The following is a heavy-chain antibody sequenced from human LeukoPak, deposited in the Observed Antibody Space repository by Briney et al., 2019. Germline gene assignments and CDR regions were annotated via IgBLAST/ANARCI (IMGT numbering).Heavy chain of an antibody. Sequence: SETLSLTCTVSGGSISSYYWSWIRQPPGKGLEWIGYIYTSGSTNYSPSLKSRVTISVDTSKNQFSLKLSSVTAADTAAYYCARAYYYDSSPSYFDYWGQGTLVTVSS. CDR1: GGSISSYY. J-gene: IGHJ4*02. CDR2: IYTSGST. V-gene: IGHV4-4*09. CDR3: ARAYYYDSSPSYFDY. D-gene: IGHD3-22*01.